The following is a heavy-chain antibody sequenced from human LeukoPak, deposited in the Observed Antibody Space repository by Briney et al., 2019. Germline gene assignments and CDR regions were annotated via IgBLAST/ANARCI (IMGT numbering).Heavy chain of an antibody. Sequence: PGGSLRLSCAASGFTFSSYSMNWVRQAPGKGLEWVSSISSSSSTIYYADSVKGRFTISRDNAKNSLYLQMNSLRAEDTAVYYCARDENGDYYDSSGSSFDYWGQGTLVTVSS. CDR3: ARDENGDYYDSSGSSFDY. V-gene: IGHV3-48*04. CDR2: ISSSSSTI. J-gene: IGHJ4*02. D-gene: IGHD3-22*01. CDR1: GFTFSSYS.